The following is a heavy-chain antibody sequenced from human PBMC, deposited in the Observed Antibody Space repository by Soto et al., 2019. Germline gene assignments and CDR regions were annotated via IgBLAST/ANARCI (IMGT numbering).Heavy chain of an antibody. V-gene: IGHV1-18*01. J-gene: IGHJ4*02. Sequence: QVQLVQSGGEVKKPGASVTVSCKASGYTFINYHITWVRQAPGQGLEWMAWINTYNGMTDYAQRVQGRVTMTRDTSTSTAYMELRNLGSDDTAVYFCAKAPRGEMATDWGQGTLVTVSS. D-gene: IGHD5-12*01. CDR1: GYTFINYH. CDR2: INTYNGMT. CDR3: AKAPRGEMATD.